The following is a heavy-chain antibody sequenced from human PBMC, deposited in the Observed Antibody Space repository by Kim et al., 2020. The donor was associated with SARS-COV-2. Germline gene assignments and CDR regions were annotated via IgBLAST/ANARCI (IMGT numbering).Heavy chain of an antibody. CDR3: AKDWNASGSYDDS. CDR2: ISKDGSNE. CDR1: GFTFSWYG. J-gene: IGHJ5*02. D-gene: IGHD3-10*01. Sequence: GGSLRLSCAASGFTFSWYGMHWVRQAPGKGLEWVALISKDGSNEYYADSVQGRFTISRDNSKNTLYLQMSSLRGDDTALYYCAKDWNASGSYDDSWGQG. V-gene: IGHV3-30*18.